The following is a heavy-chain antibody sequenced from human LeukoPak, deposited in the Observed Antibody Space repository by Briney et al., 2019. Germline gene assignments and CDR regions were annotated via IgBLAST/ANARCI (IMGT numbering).Heavy chain of an antibody. CDR2: INHSGST. Sequence: PSETLSLTCAVYGGSFSGYYWSWIRQPPGKGLEWIGEINHSGSTNYNPSLKSRVTISVDTSKNQFSLKLSSVTAADTAVYYCARRNVLRFLEWFPGRNWFDPWGQGTLVTVSS. CDR1: GGSFSGYY. D-gene: IGHD3-3*01. V-gene: IGHV4-34*01. CDR3: ARRNVLRFLEWFPGRNWFDP. J-gene: IGHJ5*02.